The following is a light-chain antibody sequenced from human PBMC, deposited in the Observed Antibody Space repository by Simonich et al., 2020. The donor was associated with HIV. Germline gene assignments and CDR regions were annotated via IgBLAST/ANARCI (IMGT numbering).Light chain of an antibody. CDR3: QEYDNLLALT. Sequence: DIQMTQSPSSLSASVGDRVTITCQASQYISDLLNWYQQKPGKAPKLLIYDASNLETGVPSRFSGSGSGTDFTFTISSLQPEDIATYYCQEYDNLLALTFGGGTKVEIK. CDR2: DAS. V-gene: IGKV1-33*01. J-gene: IGKJ4*01. CDR1: QYISDL.